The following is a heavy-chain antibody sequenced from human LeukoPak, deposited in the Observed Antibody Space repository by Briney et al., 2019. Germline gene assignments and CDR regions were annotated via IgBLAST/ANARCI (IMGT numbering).Heavy chain of an antibody. CDR1: GGSISSYY. CDR3: ARVARMVRGAHYYGMDV. D-gene: IGHD3-10*01. CDR2: IYTSGST. Sequence: PSETLSLTCTVSGGSISSYYWSWIRQPAGKGLEWIGRIYTSGSTNYNPSLKSRVTMSVDTSKNQFSLKLSSVTAADTAVYYCARVARMVRGAHYYGMDVWGQGTTVTVSS. J-gene: IGHJ6*02. V-gene: IGHV4-4*07.